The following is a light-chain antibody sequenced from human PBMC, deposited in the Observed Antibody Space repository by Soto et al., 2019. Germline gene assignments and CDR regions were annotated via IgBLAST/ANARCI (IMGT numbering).Light chain of an antibody. CDR3: QQYGSSSWT. V-gene: IGKV3-20*01. CDR2: GAS. CDR1: QRISSSY. Sequence: EIVLTQSPGTLSLSPGKRATLSCRASQRISSSYLAWYQQRPAQAPRLLIYGASSRATGIPDRFSGSGSGTEFTLTISRLEPEDFAVYYCQQYGSSSWTFGQGTKVDIK. J-gene: IGKJ1*01.